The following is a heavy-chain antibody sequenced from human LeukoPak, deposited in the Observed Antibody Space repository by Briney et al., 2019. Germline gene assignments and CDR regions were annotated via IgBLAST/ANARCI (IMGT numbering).Heavy chain of an antibody. CDR1: GFTFSSYS. D-gene: IGHD6-13*01. V-gene: IGHV3-48*01. CDR2: ISSSTNVI. CDR3: ARLYSALPAFDY. Sequence: GGSLSLSCAVSGFTFSSYSVTWVRQAPGKGLEWVSYISSSTNVIYYADSVKGRFTISRDNAKKSLYLQMNNMSADDTAVYYCARLYSALPAFDYWGQGTLVTVSS. J-gene: IGHJ4*02.